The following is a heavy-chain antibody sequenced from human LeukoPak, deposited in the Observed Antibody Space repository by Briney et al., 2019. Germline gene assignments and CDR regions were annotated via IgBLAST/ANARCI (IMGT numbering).Heavy chain of an antibody. J-gene: IGHJ5*02. CDR2: ISAYNGNT. CDR1: GYTFTSYG. V-gene: IGHV1-18*01. Sequence: ASVKVSCKASGYTFTSYGISWVRQAPGQGLEWMGWISAYNGNTNYAQKLQGRVTMTRDMSTATVYLDLSSLRFDDTAVYYCARGHGSGSTNWFDPWGQGTLVTVSS. D-gene: IGHD3-10*01. CDR3: ARGHGSGSTNWFDP.